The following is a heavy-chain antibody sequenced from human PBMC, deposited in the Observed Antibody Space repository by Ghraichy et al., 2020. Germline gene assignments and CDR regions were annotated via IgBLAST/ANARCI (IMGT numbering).Heavy chain of an antibody. J-gene: IGHJ6*03. CDR2: IYYSGST. CDR3: ARNRPYDSSGYYSYYYYYYMDV. CDR1: GGSISSYY. D-gene: IGHD3-22*01. V-gene: IGHV4-59*01. Sequence: SETLSLTCTVSGGSISSYYWSWIRQPPGKGLEWIGYIYYSGSTNYNPSLKSRVTISVDTSKNQFSLKLSSVTAADTAVYYCARNRPYDSSGYYSYYYYYYMDVWGKGTTVTVSS.